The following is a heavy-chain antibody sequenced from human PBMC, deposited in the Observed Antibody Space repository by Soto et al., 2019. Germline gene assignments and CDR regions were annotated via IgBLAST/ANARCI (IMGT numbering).Heavy chain of an antibody. J-gene: IGHJ6*02. V-gene: IGHV3-30*18. Sequence: GGSLRLSCAASGFTFSSYGMHWVRQAPGKGLKWVAVISYDGSNKYYADSVKGRFTISRDNSKNTLYLQMNSLRAEDTAVYYCAKDNPPVGYCSGGSCYPYPYYYYYRMDVWGQGTTVTVSS. D-gene: IGHD2-15*01. CDR1: GFTFSSYG. CDR3: AKDNPPVGYCSGGSCYPYPYYYYYRMDV. CDR2: ISYDGSNK.